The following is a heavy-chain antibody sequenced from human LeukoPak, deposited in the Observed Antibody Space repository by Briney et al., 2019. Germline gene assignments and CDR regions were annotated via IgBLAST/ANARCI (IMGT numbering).Heavy chain of an antibody. V-gene: IGHV3-21*01. CDR2: ISSSSSYI. J-gene: IGHJ6*03. Sequence: GVSLRLSCAASGFTFSSYSMNWVRQAPGKGLGWVSSISSSSSYIYYADSVKGRFTISRDNAKNSLYLQMNSLRAEDTAVYYCARGSTGYYMDVWGKGTTVTVSS. CDR3: ARGSTGYYMDV. CDR1: GFTFSSYS.